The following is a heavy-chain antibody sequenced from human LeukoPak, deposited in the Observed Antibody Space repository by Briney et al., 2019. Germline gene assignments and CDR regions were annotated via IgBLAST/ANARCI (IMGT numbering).Heavy chain of an antibody. CDR3: ARVRPWVFDY. J-gene: IGHJ4*02. CDR2: IYIGDNP. CDR1: GLTVSSSY. V-gene: IGHV3-53*04. Sequence: GGSLRLSCAASGLTVSSSYTSWVRQAPGKGLEWVSIIYIGDNPHYADSVKGRFTISRHNSKNTLYLQMNNLRAEDTAVYYCARVRPWVFDYWGQGTLVTVSS.